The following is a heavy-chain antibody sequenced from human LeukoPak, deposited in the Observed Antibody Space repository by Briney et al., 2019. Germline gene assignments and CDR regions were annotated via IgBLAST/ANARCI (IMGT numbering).Heavy chain of an antibody. J-gene: IGHJ6*02. CDR3: ARTDSAAGPYYYYYYGMDV. CDR2: INPNSGGT. CDR1: GYTFTGYY. V-gene: IGHV1-2*02. Sequence: ASVKVSCKASGYTFTGYYMHWVRQAPGQGLEWMGWINPNSGGTNYAQKFQGRVTITRDTSISTAYMELSRLRSDDTAVYYCARTDSAAGPYYYYYYGMDVWGQGTTVTVSS. D-gene: IGHD6-13*01.